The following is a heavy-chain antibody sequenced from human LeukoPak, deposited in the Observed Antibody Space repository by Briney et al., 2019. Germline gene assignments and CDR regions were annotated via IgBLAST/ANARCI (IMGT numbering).Heavy chain of an antibody. J-gene: IGHJ6*02. D-gene: IGHD3-3*01. CDR3: ARDLGLWNYYYYGMDV. V-gene: IGHV3-74*01. CDR1: GFAFSSYW. CDR2: INSDGSST. Sequence: GGSLRLSCAASGFAFSSYWMHWVRQAPGKGLVWVSRINSDGSSTSYADSVKGRFTISRDNAKNTLYLQMNSLRAEDTAVYYCARDLGLWNYYYYGMDVWGQGTTVTVSS.